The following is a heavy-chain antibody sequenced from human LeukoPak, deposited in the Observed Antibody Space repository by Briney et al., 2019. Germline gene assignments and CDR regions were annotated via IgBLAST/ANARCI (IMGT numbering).Heavy chain of an antibody. J-gene: IGHJ4*02. V-gene: IGHV1-69*06. Sequence: ASVKVSCKASGGTFSSYAISWVRQAPGQGLEWMGGIIPIFGTANYAQKFRGRVTITADKSTSTAYMELSSLRSEDTAVYYCACNQQLRENYFDYWGQGTLVTVSS. CDR1: GGTFSSYA. CDR3: ACNQQLRENYFDY. CDR2: IIPIFGTA. D-gene: IGHD2-2*01.